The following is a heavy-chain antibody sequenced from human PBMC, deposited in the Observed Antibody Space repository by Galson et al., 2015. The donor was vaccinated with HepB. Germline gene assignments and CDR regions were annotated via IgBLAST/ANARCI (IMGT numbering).Heavy chain of an antibody. J-gene: IGHJ5*01. CDR1: GLSLSARGVR. D-gene: IGHD1-1*01. CDR2: IDWDDRK. Sequence: PALVKPTQTLTLTCTFSGLSLSARGVRVSWIRQPPGKAREWLARIDWDDRKFYTTSLKTRLTISKDTSKNQVVLTMTNMDPVDTATYYCARSMTTTGDWFDSWGQGTLVTVSS. V-gene: IGHV2-70*04. CDR3: ARSMTTTGDWFDS.